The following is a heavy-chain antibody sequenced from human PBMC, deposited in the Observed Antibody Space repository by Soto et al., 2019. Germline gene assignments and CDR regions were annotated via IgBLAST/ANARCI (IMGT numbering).Heavy chain of an antibody. CDR2: FIPMLGTS. J-gene: IGHJ4*02. V-gene: IGHV1-69*08. D-gene: IGHD3-22*01. CDR1: GDTFSKST. CDR3: ASLYDGSSGNFDY. Sequence: QVQLVQSGAEVKRPGSSVKVSCKASGDTFSKSTFSWVRQVPGQGLEWMGRFIPMLGTSNYAQKFQGRVTIPADKATSTAYMDLSSLTPEDTAVYYCASLYDGSSGNFDYWGQGPLVTVSS.